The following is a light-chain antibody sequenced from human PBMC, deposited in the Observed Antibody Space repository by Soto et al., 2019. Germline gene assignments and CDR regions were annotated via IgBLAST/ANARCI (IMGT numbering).Light chain of an antibody. CDR1: SSDVGGYNY. V-gene: IGLV2-14*01. CDR3: SSYTSSSTPVV. J-gene: IGLJ2*01. Sequence: QSALTQPASVSRSPGQSITISCTGTSSDVGGYNYVSWYQQHPGKAPKLMIYEVSNRPSGVSNRFSGSKSGNTASLTISGLLAEDEAHYYCSSYTSSSTPVVFGGGTKLTVL. CDR2: EVS.